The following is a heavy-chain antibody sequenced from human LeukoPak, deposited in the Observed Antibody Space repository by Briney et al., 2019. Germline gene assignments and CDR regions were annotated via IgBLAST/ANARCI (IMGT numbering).Heavy chain of an antibody. CDR2: ISTSSSNM. D-gene: IGHD3-22*01. CDR1: GFTFSIYS. J-gene: IGHJ4*02. CDR3: AKAGGISSGYPFDY. V-gene: IGHV3-48*01. Sequence: GGSLRLSCVASGFTFSIYSMNWVRQAPGKGLEWLSYISTSSSNMYYADSVEGRFTISRDNSKNTLYLQMNSLRAEDTAMYYCAKAGGISSGYPFDYWGQGTLVTVSS.